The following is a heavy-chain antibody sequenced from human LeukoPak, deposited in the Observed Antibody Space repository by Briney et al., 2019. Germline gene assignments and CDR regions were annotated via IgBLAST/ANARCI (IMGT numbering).Heavy chain of an antibody. Sequence: GGSLRLSCAASGFTFSNAWMSWVRQAPGKGLEWVGRIKSKTDGGTTDYAAPVKGRFTISRDDSKNTLYLQMNSLKTEDTAVYYCTTYYYDSSGYTVSSRWGQGTVVTVSS. CDR3: TTYYYDSSGYTVSSR. J-gene: IGHJ3*01. D-gene: IGHD3-22*01. V-gene: IGHV3-15*01. CDR1: GFTFSNAW. CDR2: IKSKTDGGTT.